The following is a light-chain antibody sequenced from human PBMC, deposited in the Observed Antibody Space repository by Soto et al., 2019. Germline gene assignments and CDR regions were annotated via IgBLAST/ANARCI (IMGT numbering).Light chain of an antibody. J-gene: IGLJ1*01. CDR2: EGT. CDR3: CSYAGSSTYV. CDR1: SSDVGSYNL. V-gene: IGLV2-23*01. Sequence: QSVLTQPASVSGSPGQSITVSCTGTSSDVGSYNLVSWYQQHPGKAPKLMIYEGTKRPSGVSNRFSGSKSGNTASLTISALQAEDEADYYCCSYAGSSTYVFGTGTKVPS.